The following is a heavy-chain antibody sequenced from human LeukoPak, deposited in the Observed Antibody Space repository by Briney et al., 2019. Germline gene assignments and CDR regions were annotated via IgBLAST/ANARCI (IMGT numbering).Heavy chain of an antibody. D-gene: IGHD6-13*01. V-gene: IGHV3-48*01. CDR2: ISGSSSTI. CDR1: GFTFSTYS. Sequence: GGSLRLSCAASGFTFSTYSMTWVRQAPGKGLEWVSYISGSSSTIYYAGSVKGRFTISRDNAKNSQYLQMNSLKTEDTAVYYCARGAPGGLATTFLDYWGQGTLVTVSS. CDR3: ARGAPGGLATTFLDY. J-gene: IGHJ4*02.